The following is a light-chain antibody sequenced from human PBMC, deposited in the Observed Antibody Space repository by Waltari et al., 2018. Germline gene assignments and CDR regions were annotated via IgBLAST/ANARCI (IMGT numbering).Light chain of an antibody. CDR3: ASYPTSSNDV. V-gene: IGLV2-14*03. Sequence: HSALTQPASVSGSPGQSITIPCTGTRSDVSGYDVVSWYRQHPEKAPNLIIFDVTERLAGNFSRFSGPKSGNTASRTISGRQSDDEADYYCASYPTSSNDVFGSGTTVTV. J-gene: IGLJ1*01. CDR2: DVT. CDR1: RSDVSGYDV.